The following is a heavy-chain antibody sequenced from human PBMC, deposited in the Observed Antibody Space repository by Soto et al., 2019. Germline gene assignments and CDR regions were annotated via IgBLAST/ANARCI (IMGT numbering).Heavy chain of an antibody. Sequence: ASVKVSCKASGYTFTSYGISWVRQAPGQGLEWMGWISAYNGNTNYAQKLQGRVTMTTDTSTSTAYMELRSLRSDDTAVYYCARGAGGSGSYYPAYYYYGMDVWGQGTTVTVSS. J-gene: IGHJ6*02. V-gene: IGHV1-18*01. CDR2: ISAYNGNT. CDR1: GYTFTSYG. CDR3: ARGAGGSGSYYPAYYYYGMDV. D-gene: IGHD3-10*01.